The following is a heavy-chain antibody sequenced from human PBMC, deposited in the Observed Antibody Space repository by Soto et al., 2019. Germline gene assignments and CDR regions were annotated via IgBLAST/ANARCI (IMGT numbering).Heavy chain of an antibody. J-gene: IGHJ6*02. CDR3: ARRIPFGYGMDV. D-gene: IGHD2-21*01. CDR1: GFTFSSYA. CDR2: ITSNGGNT. Sequence: EVPLVESGGGLVQPGGSLRLSCAASGFTFSSYAMHWVRQAPGKGLEYVSVITSNGGNTDYASFVKGRFTISRDNSKNTLYLQMGSLRAEDMAVYYCARRIPFGYGMDVWAQGTTVTVSS. V-gene: IGHV3-64*01.